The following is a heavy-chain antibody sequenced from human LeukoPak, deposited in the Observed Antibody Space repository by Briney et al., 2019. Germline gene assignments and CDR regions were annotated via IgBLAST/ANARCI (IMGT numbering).Heavy chain of an antibody. CDR2: MNPNSGNT. J-gene: IGHJ6*02. CDR3: AGDEVVYSSSWYRYYYYYGMDV. D-gene: IGHD6-13*01. Sequence: ASVKVSCKASGYTFTSYDINWVRQATGQGLEWMGWMNPNSGNTGYAQKFQGRVTMTRNTSISTAYMELSSLRSEDTAVYYCAGDEVVYSSSWYRYYYYYGMDVWGQGTTVTVSS. CDR1: GYTFTSYD. V-gene: IGHV1-8*01.